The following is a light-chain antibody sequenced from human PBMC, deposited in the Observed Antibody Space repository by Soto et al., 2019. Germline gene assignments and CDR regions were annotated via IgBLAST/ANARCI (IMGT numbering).Light chain of an antibody. Sequence: QSVLTQPRSVSGSPGQSVTVSCIGTSRDVGDYNSVSWYQQHPGKAPKLMIYDVSKRPSGVPDRFSGSKSGNTASLTISGLQAEDEADYYCCSYVGGYSYVFGSGTKVTVL. CDR3: CSYVGGYSYV. J-gene: IGLJ1*01. V-gene: IGLV2-11*01. CDR1: SRDVGDYNS. CDR2: DVS.